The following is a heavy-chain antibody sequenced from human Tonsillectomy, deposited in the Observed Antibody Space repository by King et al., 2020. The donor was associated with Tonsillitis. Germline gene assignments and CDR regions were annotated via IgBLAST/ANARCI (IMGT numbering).Heavy chain of an antibody. Sequence: VQLVEAGGGVVQPGRSLRLSCAASGFTFSSFGMHWVRHAPGTGLWWVAFILSDGRNKYYADSVQGRFTISSDNSKTTLYLQMNSLRSEDTAVYYCARDHATIYYDSSAYYPDYWGQGTLVTVSS. V-gene: IGHV3-33*01. J-gene: IGHJ4*02. CDR2: ILSDGRNK. CDR3: ARDHATIYYDSSAYYPDY. CDR1: GFTFSSFG. D-gene: IGHD3-22*01.